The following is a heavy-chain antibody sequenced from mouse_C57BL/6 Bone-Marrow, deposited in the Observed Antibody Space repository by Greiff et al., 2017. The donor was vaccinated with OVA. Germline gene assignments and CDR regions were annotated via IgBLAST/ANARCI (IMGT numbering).Heavy chain of an antibody. CDR3: ARRGTTVGDYCDD. CDR1: GYSITSDY. D-gene: IGHD1-1*01. V-gene: IGHV3-8*01. Sequence: DVQLQESGPGLAKPSQTLSLTCSVTGYSITSDYWNWIRKFPGNKLEYMGYISYSGSTYYHPSLNRRISITRDTSKNQYYLQLNSVATEDTATYDCARRGTTVGDYCDDWGQGTTLTVAS. J-gene: IGHJ2*01. CDR2: ISYSGST.